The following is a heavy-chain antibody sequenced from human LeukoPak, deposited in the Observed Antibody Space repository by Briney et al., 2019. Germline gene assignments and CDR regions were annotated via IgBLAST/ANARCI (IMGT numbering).Heavy chain of an antibody. V-gene: IGHV4-39*07. CDR3: ANSGTVYYYYYMDV. CDR1: GGSVSSNSFY. D-gene: IGHD2-2*01. J-gene: IGHJ6*03. Sequence: SETLSLTCTVSGGSVSSNSFYWGWIRQPPGKGLEWIGSIYYSGSTYYNPSLKSRVTISVDTSKNQFSLKLSSVTAADTAVYYCANSGTVYYYYYMDVWGKGTTVTVSS. CDR2: IYYSGST.